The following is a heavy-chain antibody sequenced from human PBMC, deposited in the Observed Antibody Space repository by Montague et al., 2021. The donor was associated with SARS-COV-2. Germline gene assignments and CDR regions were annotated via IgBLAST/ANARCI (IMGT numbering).Heavy chain of an antibody. CDR3: AKAYCSGGSCYSGFDP. D-gene: IGHD2-15*01. J-gene: IGHJ5*02. Sequence: SLRLSCAASGFTFSSYAMSWVRQAPGKGLEWVSAISGSGGNTYYADSVKGRFTISRDNSKNTLYLQMNSLRVEDTAIYYCAKAYCSGGSCYSGFDPWGQGTLVTVSS. CDR2: ISGSGGNT. V-gene: IGHV3-23*01. CDR1: GFTFSSYA.